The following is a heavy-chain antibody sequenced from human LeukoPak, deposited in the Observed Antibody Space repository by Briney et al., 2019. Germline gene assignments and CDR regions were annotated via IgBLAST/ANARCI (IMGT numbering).Heavy chain of an antibody. D-gene: IGHD1-26*01. CDR2: ISSSGSTI. CDR3: ARGMAVHSGSYP. CDR1: GFTFSSYE. V-gene: IGHV3-48*03. Sequence: GGSLRLSCAASGFTFSSYEMNWVRQAPGKGLEWVSYISSSGSTIYYADSVKGRFTISRDNAKNSLYLQMNSLRAEDTAVYYCARGMAVHSGSYPWGQETLVTVSS. J-gene: IGHJ5*02.